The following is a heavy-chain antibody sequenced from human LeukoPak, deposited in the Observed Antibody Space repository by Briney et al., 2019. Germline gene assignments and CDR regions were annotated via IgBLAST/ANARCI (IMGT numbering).Heavy chain of an antibody. CDR2: ISYDGSNK. D-gene: IGHD2-15*01. J-gene: IGHJ4*02. CDR3: AKDLCSGGSCYYFDY. CDR1: GFTFSSYG. V-gene: IGHV3-30*18. Sequence: GGSLRLSCAASGFTFSSYGMHWVRQAPGKGLEWVAVISYDGSNKYYADPVKGRFTISRDNSKNTLYLQMNSLRAEDTAVYYCAKDLCSGGSCYYFDYWGQGTLVTVSS.